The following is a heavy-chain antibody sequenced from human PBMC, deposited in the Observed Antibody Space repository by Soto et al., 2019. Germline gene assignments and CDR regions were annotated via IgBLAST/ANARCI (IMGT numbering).Heavy chain of an antibody. CDR1: AGFFCGYY. V-gene: IGHV4-34*01. Sequence: SETLPHTCPVYAGFFCGYYWSWIRQTPGKGLEWIGEISHGGSTNYNPSLKSRVTISVDTSKNQFSLKLSSVFAADTAVYYCTGLSRAILVQATKVT. CDR3: TGLSRAI. CDR2: ISHGGST. J-gene: IGHJ3*02.